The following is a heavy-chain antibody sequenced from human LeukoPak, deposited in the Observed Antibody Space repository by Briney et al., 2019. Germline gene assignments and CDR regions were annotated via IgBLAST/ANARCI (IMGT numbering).Heavy chain of an antibody. V-gene: IGHV3-9*01. J-gene: IGHJ4*02. Sequence: PGGSPRLSCAASGFTFDDYAMHWVRQAPGKGLEWVSGISWNSGSIGYADSVKGRFTISRDNSKNTLYLQMNSLRAEDTAVYYCGYDYVWGSYREPFDYWGQGTLVTVSS. CDR1: GFTFDDYA. D-gene: IGHD3-16*02. CDR3: GYDYVWGSYREPFDY. CDR2: ISWNSGSI.